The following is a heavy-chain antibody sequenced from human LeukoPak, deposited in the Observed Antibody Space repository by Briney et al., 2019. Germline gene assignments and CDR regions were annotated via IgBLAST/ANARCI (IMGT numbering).Heavy chain of an antibody. CDR2: IYYSGST. CDR1: GGSISSYY. Sequence: SETLSLTCTVSGGSISSYYWSWIRQPPGKGLERIGYIYYSGSTNYNPSLKSRVTISVDTSKNQFSLKLSSVTAADTAVYYCAREGSSSSEAGASVYYFDYWGQGTLVTVSS. J-gene: IGHJ4*02. D-gene: IGHD6-6*01. V-gene: IGHV4-59*01. CDR3: AREGSSSSEAGASVYYFDY.